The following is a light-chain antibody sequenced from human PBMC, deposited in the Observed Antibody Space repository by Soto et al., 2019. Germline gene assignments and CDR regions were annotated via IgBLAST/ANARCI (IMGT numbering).Light chain of an antibody. CDR2: GVS. CDR3: QQYGSSPLIT. V-gene: IGKV3-20*01. Sequence: EIVLTQSPVTLSLSPGERATLSCRASQRLSASDIAWYQQKPGQAPKFLIYGVSSRATGIPDRFSGSGSGTDFTLTISRLEPEDFAVYHCQQYGSSPLITFGQGTRLEI. CDR1: QRLSASD. J-gene: IGKJ5*01.